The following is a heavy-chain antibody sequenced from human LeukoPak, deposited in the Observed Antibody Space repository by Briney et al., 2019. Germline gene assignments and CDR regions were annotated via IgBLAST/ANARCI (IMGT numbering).Heavy chain of an antibody. CDR1: GFTFSSYW. V-gene: IGHV3-74*01. D-gene: IGHD2-21*02. CDR2: INSDGSST. J-gene: IGHJ3*02. Sequence: GGSLRLSCAASGFTFSSYWMHWVRQAPGKGLVWVSRINSDGSSTSYADSVKGRFTISRDNAKNTLYLQMNSLRVKDTAVYYCARDIVVVTAMADAFDIWGQGTVVTVSS. CDR3: ARDIVVVTAMADAFDI.